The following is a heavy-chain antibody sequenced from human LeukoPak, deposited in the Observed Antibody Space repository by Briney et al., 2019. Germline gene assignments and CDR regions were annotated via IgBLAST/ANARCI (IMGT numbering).Heavy chain of an antibody. CDR2: ISSRSSYI. Sequence: PGGSLRLSCAASGSTFSSYNMNWVRQAPGKGLEWVSSISSRSSYIYYADSVKGRFTISRDNAKNSLYLQMNSLRAEDTAVYYCARAYGSGSYSSMDYWGQGTLVTVSS. J-gene: IGHJ4*02. CDR3: ARAYGSGSYSSMDY. D-gene: IGHD3-10*01. V-gene: IGHV3-21*01. CDR1: GSTFSSYN.